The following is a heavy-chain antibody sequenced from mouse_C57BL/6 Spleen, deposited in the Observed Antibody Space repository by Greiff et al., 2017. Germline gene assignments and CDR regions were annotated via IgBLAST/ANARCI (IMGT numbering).Heavy chain of an antibody. Sequence: QVQLQQPGAELVKPGASVKVSCKASGYTFTSYWMHWVKQRPGQGLEWIGRIHPSDSDTNYNQTFKGKATLTVDKSSSTAYMQHSSLTSEDSAVYACAIPPYYGSSLDYAMDYWGQGTSVTVSS. J-gene: IGHJ4*01. D-gene: IGHD1-1*01. V-gene: IGHV1-74*01. CDR1: GYTFTSYW. CDR2: IHPSDSDT. CDR3: AIPPYYGSSLDYAMDY.